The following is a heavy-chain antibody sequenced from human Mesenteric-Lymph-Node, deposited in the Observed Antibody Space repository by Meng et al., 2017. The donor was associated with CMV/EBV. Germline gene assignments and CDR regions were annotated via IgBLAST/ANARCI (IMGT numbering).Heavy chain of an antibody. Sequence: SETLSLTCTVSGGSVSSGNFHWSWIRQPPGKGLEWIGYIYYSGSTSYNPSLKSRVTMSVDTSKNQFSLKLSSVTAADTAVYYCARGRPVYQLQTPWFDPWGQGTLVTVSS. V-gene: IGHV4-61*01. CDR3: ARGRPVYQLQTPWFDP. CDR2: IYYSGST. J-gene: IGHJ5*02. CDR1: GGSVSSGNFH. D-gene: IGHD2-2*01.